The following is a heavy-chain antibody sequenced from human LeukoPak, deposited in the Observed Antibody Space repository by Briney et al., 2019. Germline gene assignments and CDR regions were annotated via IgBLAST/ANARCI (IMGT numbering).Heavy chain of an antibody. Sequence: GASVKVSCKASGYTFTSYYIHWVRQAPGQGLEWMGIINPIGGTTDYAQKFQGRVTMTRDTSTSTVYMELSSLRSEDTAVYYCARDRSCSSTSCYHDYWGQGTLVTVSS. CDR1: GYTFTSYY. D-gene: IGHD2-2*01. CDR2: INPIGGTT. CDR3: ARDRSCSSTSCYHDY. J-gene: IGHJ4*02. V-gene: IGHV1-46*01.